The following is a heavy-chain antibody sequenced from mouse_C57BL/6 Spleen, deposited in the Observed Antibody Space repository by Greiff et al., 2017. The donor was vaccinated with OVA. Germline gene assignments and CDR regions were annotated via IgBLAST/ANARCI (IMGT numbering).Heavy chain of an antibody. CDR2: IWGVGST. J-gene: IGHJ3*01. D-gene: IGHD2-2*01. CDR1: GFSLTSYG. V-gene: IGHV2-6*01. Sequence: VKLMESGPGLVAPSQSLSITCTVSGFSLTSYGVDWVRQSPGKGLEWLGVIWGVGSTNYNSALKSRLSISKDNSKSQVFLKMNSLQTDDTAMYYCASEGNYGYDAGFAYWGQGTLVTVSA. CDR3: ASEGNYGYDAGFAY.